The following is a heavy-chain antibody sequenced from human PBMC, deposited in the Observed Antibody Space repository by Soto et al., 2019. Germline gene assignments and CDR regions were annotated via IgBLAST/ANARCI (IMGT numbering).Heavy chain of an antibody. CDR2: IIPIFGTA. CDR3: ARVLLREARYYDSSCYNIPRVAFDI. CDR1: GGTLSSYA. J-gene: IGHJ3*02. Sequence: SVKVSCKAPGGTLSSYAISWVRQAPGHGLEWMGGIIPIFGTANYAQKFQGRVTITADKSTSTAYMELSSLRSEDTVVYYCARVLLREARYYDSSCYNIPRVAFDIWGQGTMVTVSS. V-gene: IGHV1-69*06. D-gene: IGHD3-22*01.